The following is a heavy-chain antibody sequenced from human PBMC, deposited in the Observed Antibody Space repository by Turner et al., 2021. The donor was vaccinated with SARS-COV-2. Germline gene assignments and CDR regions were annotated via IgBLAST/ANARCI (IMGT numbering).Heavy chain of an antibody. D-gene: IGHD2-8*01. CDR1: GGSISSGY. J-gene: IGHJ1*01. CDR3: ARHIGINGIYKYFQH. CDR2: NYDSGIT. Sequence: QVQLQESGPGLVKPSETLSLTCTVSGGSISSGYWSWIRQPPGKGLEWIGNNYDSGITNYNPSTKCRDNISEDTYKNKFTLKLSSVTAADSAGYYCARHIGINGIYKYFQHWGQGTLVTVS. V-gene: IGHV4-59*08.